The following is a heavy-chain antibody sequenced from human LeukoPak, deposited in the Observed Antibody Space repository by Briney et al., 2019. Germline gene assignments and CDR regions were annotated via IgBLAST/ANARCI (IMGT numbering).Heavy chain of an antibody. CDR2: IYTSGTT. CDR3: ARIRPGGSGYFYARGYFDY. V-gene: IGHV4-61*02. J-gene: IGHJ4*02. D-gene: IGHD3-22*01. Sequence: PSETLSLTCTVSGGSISSGNYYYSWIRQPAGTGLEWLGRIYTSGTTDYNPSLKSRVTISVDTSKNQFSLKLSSVTAADTAVYYCARIRPGGSGYFYARGYFDYWGQGTLVTVSS. CDR1: GGSISSGNYY.